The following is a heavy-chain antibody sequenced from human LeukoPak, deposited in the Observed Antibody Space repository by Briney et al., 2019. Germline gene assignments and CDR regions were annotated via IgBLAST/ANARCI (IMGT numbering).Heavy chain of an antibody. D-gene: IGHD1-1*01. J-gene: IGHJ3*01. Sequence: GGPLSLSCTASGFPFSSYGINWVPQAPGKGLEWVSYIRTSGSTKLYADSVKGRFTISRDNANHSLYLQLNSLRVEDTAVYYCARDRVGTTNALDLWGQGTMVTVSS. CDR3: ARDRVGTTNALDL. V-gene: IGHV3-48*03. CDR1: GFPFSSYG. CDR2: IRTSGSTK.